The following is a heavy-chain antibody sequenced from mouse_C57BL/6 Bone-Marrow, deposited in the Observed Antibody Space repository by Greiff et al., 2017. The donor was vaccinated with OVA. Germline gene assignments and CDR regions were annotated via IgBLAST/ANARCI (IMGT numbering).Heavy chain of an antibody. V-gene: IGHV1-64*01. Sequence: QVQLQQPGAELVKPGASVTLSCKASGYTFTSYWMHWVKQRPGQGLEWIGMIHPNSGSNNYNETFKSKAILTVDNYSSTAYMQISSLTSEDSADYYCAREPPDGYYGCFDDWGTGTTVTVSA. CDR1: GYTFTSYW. J-gene: IGHJ1*03. CDR3: AREPPDGYYGCFDD. D-gene: IGHD2-3*01. CDR2: IHPNSGSN.